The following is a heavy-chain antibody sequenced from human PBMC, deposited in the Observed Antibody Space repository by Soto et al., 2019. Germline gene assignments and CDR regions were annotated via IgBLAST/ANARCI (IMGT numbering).Heavy chain of an antibody. Sequence: QIQLVQSGVEVKKPGASVKVSCKASGYTFTNYAISWVRQAPGQGLEWMGWISGYNGNTDYAQKFQGRLTMTTDTSTTTAYMELRSLRSDDTAVYYCARDRGPGDYWGQGTLVTVSS. J-gene: IGHJ4*02. D-gene: IGHD3-10*01. CDR2: ISGYNGNT. CDR1: GYTFTNYA. CDR3: ARDRGPGDY. V-gene: IGHV1-18*01.